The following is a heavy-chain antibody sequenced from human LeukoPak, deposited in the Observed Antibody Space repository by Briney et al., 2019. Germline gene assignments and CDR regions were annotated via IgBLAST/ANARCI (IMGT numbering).Heavy chain of an antibody. D-gene: IGHD1-1*01. V-gene: IGHV3-23*01. CDR1: GFTFSNYA. Sequence: GGSLRLSCTASGFTFSNYAMSWLRQAPGKGLEWVSSITGSGGSTYYADSVKGRFTISRDNSRNTLYLLVNGLRAEDTAVYCCAKELERVGYWGQGTRVTVSS. CDR2: ITGSGGST. J-gene: IGHJ4*02. CDR3: AKELERVGY.